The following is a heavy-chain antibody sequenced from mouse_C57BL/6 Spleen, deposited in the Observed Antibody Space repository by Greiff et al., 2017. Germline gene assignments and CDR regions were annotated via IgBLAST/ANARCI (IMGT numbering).Heavy chain of an antibody. V-gene: IGHV1-5*01. CDR2: IYPGNSDT. CDR1: GYTFTSYW. D-gene: IGHD1-1*01. Sequence: EVQLQQSGTVLARPGASVKMSCKTSGYTFTSYWMHWVKQRPGQGLEWIGAIYPGNSDTSYNQKFKGKAKLTAVTSASTAYMELSSLTNEDSAVYYCTRHYGSSPYWYFDVWGTGTTVTVSS. J-gene: IGHJ1*03. CDR3: TRHYGSSPYWYFDV.